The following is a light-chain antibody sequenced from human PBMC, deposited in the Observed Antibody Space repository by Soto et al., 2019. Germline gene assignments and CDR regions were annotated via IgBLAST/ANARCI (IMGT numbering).Light chain of an antibody. J-gene: IGKJ4*01. CDR1: QSVDSN. Sequence: EIVMTHSPATLSVSPGDGATLSCRASQSVDSNLAWYQQKPGQAPRLLIYDASSRATGIPDRFSGGGSGTDFTLTISRVEPEDFAVYYCQQFSSYPLTFGGGTKVDIK. V-gene: IGKV3-20*01. CDR2: DAS. CDR3: QQFSSYPLT.